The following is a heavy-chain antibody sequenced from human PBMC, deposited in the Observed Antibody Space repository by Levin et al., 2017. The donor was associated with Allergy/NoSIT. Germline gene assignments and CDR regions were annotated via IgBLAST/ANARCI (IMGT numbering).Heavy chain of an antibody. J-gene: IGHJ3*02. CDR2: ISSSSSYI. Sequence: GGSLRLSCAASGFTFSSYSMNWVRQAPGKGLEWVSSISSSSSYIYYADSVKGRFTISRDNAKNSLYLQMNSLRAEDTAVYYCARSVSGYYPDDAFDIWGQGTMVTVSS. CDR3: ARSVSGYYPDDAFDI. D-gene: IGHD3-22*01. V-gene: IGHV3-21*01. CDR1: GFTFSSYS.